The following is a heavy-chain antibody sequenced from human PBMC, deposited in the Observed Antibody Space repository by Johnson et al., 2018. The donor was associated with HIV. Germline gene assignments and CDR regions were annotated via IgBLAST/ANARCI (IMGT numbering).Heavy chain of an antibody. CDR2: IKSESDGGAT. D-gene: IGHD1-26*01. J-gene: IGHJ3*02. V-gene: IGHV3-15*01. Sequence: EVQLVESGGGLVQPGGSLRLSCAASGFTFSNAWMSWVRQAPGKGLEWVGRIKSESDGGATDYSVPVRGRFTVSRDDSKNTLYLQMNSLKTEDTSLYYCARVKGATNALDIWGPGTLVTVSS. CDR1: GFTFSNAW. CDR3: ARVKGATNALDI.